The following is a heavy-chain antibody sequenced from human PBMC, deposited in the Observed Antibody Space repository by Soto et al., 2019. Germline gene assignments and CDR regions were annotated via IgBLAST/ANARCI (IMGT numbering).Heavy chain of an antibody. J-gene: IGHJ6*02. CDR2: INPNSGGT. Sequence: ASVKVSCKASGYPFTGYYMHWVRQAPGQGLEWMGWINPNSGGTNYAQKFQGRVTMTRDTSISTAYMELSRLRSYDTAVYYCARGIPPPYFVVVVATAQDYYYGIDVWGQETTVTVCS. CDR1: GYPFTGYY. CDR3: ARGIPPPYFVVVVATAQDYYYGIDV. V-gene: IGHV1-2*02. D-gene: IGHD2-15*01.